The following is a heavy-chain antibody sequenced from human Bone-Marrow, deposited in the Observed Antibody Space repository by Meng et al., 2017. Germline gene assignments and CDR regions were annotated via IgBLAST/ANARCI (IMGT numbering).Heavy chain of an antibody. CDR2: IYSGGST. D-gene: IGHD3-16*02. V-gene: IGHV3-53*05. CDR3: ARQYYDYVWGSYRAEDLDY. Sequence: LSLTCAASGFTVSSNYMSWVRQAPGKGLEWVSVIYSGGSTYYADSVKGRFTISRDNSKNTLYLQMNSLRAEDTAVYYCARQYYDYVWGSYRAEDLDYWGQGTLVTVSS. CDR1: GFTVSSNY. J-gene: IGHJ4*02.